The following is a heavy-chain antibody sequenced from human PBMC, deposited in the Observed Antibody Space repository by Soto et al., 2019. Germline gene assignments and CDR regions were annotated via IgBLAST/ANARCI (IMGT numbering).Heavy chain of an antibody. CDR1: GYTFTSYA. CDR3: ASGGSIAARPLGY. D-gene: IGHD6-6*01. V-gene: IGHV1-3*01. Sequence: ASVKVSCKASGYTFTSYAMHWVRQAPGQRLEWMGWINAGNGNTKYSQKFQGRVTITRDTSASTAYMEPSSLRSEDTAVYYCASGGSIAARPLGYWGQGTLVTVSS. CDR2: INAGNGNT. J-gene: IGHJ4*02.